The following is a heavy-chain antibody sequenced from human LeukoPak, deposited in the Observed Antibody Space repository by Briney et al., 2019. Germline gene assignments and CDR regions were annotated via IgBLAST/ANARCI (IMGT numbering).Heavy chain of an antibody. Sequence: PGGSLRLSCAASGFTFRTYGMHWVCQAPGKGLEWVAVIWYDGSNKYYADSVKGRFTISRDNSKNTLYLQMNSLRAEDTAVYYCARAPYCSSTSCYGYYYYGMDVWGQGTTVTVSS. CDR1: GFTFRTYG. V-gene: IGHV3-33*01. J-gene: IGHJ6*02. D-gene: IGHD2-2*01. CDR3: ARAPYCSSTSCYGYYYYGMDV. CDR2: IWYDGSNK.